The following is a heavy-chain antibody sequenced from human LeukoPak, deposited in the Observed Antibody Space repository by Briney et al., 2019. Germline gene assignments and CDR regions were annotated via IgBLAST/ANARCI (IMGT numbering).Heavy chain of an antibody. V-gene: IGHV3-30*04. D-gene: IGHD4-23*01. Sequence: TGGSLRLSCAASGFIFSDYAMHWVRQAPGKGLGWVAIISHGGSNKYHADSVKGRFTISRDNSKNTLYLQMNSLIDEDTAVYLCARDFGGLRWNYYFDYWGQGTLVTVSS. J-gene: IGHJ4*02. CDR3: ARDFGGLRWNYYFDY. CDR1: GFIFSDYA. CDR2: ISHGGSNK.